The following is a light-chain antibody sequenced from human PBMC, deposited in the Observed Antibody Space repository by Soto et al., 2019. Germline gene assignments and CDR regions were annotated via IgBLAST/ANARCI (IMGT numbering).Light chain of an antibody. CDR1: QSLLHSNGYNY. Sequence: DIVMTQSPLSLPVTPGEPASISCRSSQSLLHSNGYNYLDWFLQKPGQSPQLLIFLGSNRASGVPDRFSGSGAGTDFTLQSSRVEADDVGVYYCMQALQTPPTFGQGTRLEIK. V-gene: IGKV2-28*01. CDR3: MQALQTPPT. CDR2: LGS. J-gene: IGKJ5*01.